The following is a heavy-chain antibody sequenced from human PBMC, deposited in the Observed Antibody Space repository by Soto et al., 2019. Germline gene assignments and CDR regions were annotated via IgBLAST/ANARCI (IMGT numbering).Heavy chain of an antibody. CDR3: AREAGHDYSNYRYFDY. J-gene: IGHJ4*02. D-gene: IGHD4-4*01. Sequence: ASVKVSCKASGYTFTSYAVHWVRQAPGQGLEWMGWINAGNGNTKYSQKFQGRVTITRDTSASTAYMELSSLRSEDTAVYYCAREAGHDYSNYRYFDYWGQGTLVTSPQ. CDR1: GYTFTSYA. V-gene: IGHV1-3*01. CDR2: INAGNGNT.